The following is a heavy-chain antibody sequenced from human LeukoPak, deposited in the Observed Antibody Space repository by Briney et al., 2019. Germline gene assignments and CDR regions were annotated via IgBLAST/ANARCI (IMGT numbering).Heavy chain of an antibody. Sequence: PGGSLRLSCEASGVTFDDYSMHWVRQAPGKGLEWVSLISWDGVTTYYADSVKGRFTVSRDNRKNSLYLQMNSLRTEDTALYYCAKDGELRSDYYYYMDVWGKGTTVTISS. CDR2: ISWDGVTT. D-gene: IGHD1-7*01. J-gene: IGHJ6*03. V-gene: IGHV3-43*01. CDR3: AKDGELRSDYYYYMDV. CDR1: GVTFDDYS.